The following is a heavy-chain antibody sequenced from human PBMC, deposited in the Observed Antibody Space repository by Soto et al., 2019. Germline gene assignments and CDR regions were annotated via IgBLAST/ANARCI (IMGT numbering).Heavy chain of an antibody. V-gene: IGHV1-18*01. J-gene: IGHJ4*02. CDR2: ISAYNGNT. CDR3: AKGMGPYCGGDCYSRLADY. CDR1: GYTFTSYG. Sequence: VKVSCKASGYTFTSYGISWARQAPGQGLEWMGWISAYNGNTNYAQKLQGRVTMTTDTSTSTAYMELRSLRSDDTAVYYCAKGMGPYCGGDCYSRLADYWGQGTLVTVSS. D-gene: IGHD2-21*01.